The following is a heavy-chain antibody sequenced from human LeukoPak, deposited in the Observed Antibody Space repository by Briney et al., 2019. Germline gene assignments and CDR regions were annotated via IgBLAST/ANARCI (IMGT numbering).Heavy chain of an antibody. CDR3: ALQRSLDYGGNSLYYYGMDV. CDR2: FDPEDGET. CDR1: GYTLTELS. J-gene: IGHJ6*02. Sequence: ASVKVSCKVSGYTLTELSMHWVRQAPGKGLEWMGGFDPEDGETIYAQKFQGRVTMTEDTSTDTAYMELSSLRSEDTAVYYCALQRSLDYGGNSLYYYGMDVWGQGTTVTVSS. V-gene: IGHV1-24*01. D-gene: IGHD4-23*01.